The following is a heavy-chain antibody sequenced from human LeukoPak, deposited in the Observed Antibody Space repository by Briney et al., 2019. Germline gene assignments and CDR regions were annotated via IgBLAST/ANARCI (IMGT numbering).Heavy chain of an antibody. CDR2: MNPDSGNG. V-gene: IGHV1-8*01. J-gene: IGHJ4*02. CDR3: AGSDPAAPSSQFDC. CDR1: GFTFGSFD. D-gene: IGHD6-13*01. Sequence: GASVKVSCKASGFTFGSFDFNWVRQATGQGLEWVGWMNPDSGNGAFAPKFQGRVTMTRNTSISTAYMELSSLTSDDTAVYYCAGSDPAAPSSQFDCWGQGTQVTVSS.